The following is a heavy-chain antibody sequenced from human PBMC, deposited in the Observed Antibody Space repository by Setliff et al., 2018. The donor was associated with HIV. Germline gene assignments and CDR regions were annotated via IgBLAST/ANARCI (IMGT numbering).Heavy chain of an antibody. CDR1: GYSISSGYY. V-gene: IGHV4-38-2*02. D-gene: IGHD1-20*01. CDR2: IYHSGST. Sequence: SETLSLTCTVSGYSISSGYYWGWIRQPPGKGLEWIGSIYHSGSTYYNPSLKSRVTISVDTSKNQFSLKLSSVTAADTAVYYCARDSITGTTPAFDYWGQGALVTVSS. CDR3: ARDSITGTTPAFDY. J-gene: IGHJ4*02.